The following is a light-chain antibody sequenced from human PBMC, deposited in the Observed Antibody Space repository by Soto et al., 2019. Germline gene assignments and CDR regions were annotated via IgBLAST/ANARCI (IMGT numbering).Light chain of an antibody. Sequence: EIVMTQSPATLSVSPGERATLSCRTSQTVISNLAWYPQKPGQAPRLLIYGASTRATGVPARFSGSGSGTXXXXXXXXXQSEDFAVYYCQQYNNWPPWTFGQGTKVEI. J-gene: IGKJ1*01. CDR1: QTVISN. CDR3: QQYNNWPPWT. CDR2: GAS. V-gene: IGKV3-15*01.